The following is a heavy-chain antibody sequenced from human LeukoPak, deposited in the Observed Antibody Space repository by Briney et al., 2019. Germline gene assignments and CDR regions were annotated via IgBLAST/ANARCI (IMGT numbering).Heavy chain of an antibody. CDR3: AALLESGS. D-gene: IGHD1-26*01. CDR2: IRGSNNNT. V-gene: IGHV3-23*01. J-gene: IGHJ5*02. Sequence: GGSLRLSCAASGFTFSSYIMSWVRQAPGKGLEWVSTIRGSNNNTHYADSVKGRFTISRDNTKNTLYLQMNSLRAEDTALYYCAALLESGSWGQGTLVTVSS. CDR1: GFTFSSYI.